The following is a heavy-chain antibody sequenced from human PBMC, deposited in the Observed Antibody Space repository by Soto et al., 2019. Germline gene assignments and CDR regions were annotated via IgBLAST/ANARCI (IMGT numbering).Heavy chain of an antibody. CDR3: ASYSSGWYPPILDY. Sequence: GASVKVSCKASGYTFTSYGISWVRQAPGQGLEWMGWISAYNGNTNYAQKLQGRVTMTTDTSTSTAYMELRSLRSDDTAVYYCASYSSGWYPPILDYWGQGTLVTVSS. V-gene: IGHV1-18*01. CDR1: GYTFTSYG. CDR2: ISAYNGNT. D-gene: IGHD6-19*01. J-gene: IGHJ4*02.